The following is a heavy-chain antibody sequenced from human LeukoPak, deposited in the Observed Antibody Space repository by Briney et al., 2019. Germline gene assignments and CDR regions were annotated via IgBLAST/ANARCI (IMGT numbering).Heavy chain of an antibody. V-gene: IGHV4-34*01. CDR2: INHSGST. J-gene: IGHJ4*02. CDR3: ARGTSGDN. CDR1: GGSFSGYY. Sequence: SETLSLTCAVYGGSFSGYYWSWIRQPPGKGLEWIGEINHSGSTNYNPSLKSRVTISVDTSKNQFSLKLSSVTAADTAVYYCARGTSGDNWGQGTLVTVSS.